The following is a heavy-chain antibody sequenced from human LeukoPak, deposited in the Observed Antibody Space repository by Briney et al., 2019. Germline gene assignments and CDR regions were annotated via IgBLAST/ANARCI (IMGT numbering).Heavy chain of an antibody. CDR3: ARVFIRSGWLLQENNAFDI. CDR1: GYTFTGYY. CDR2: INPNSGGT. D-gene: IGHD3-22*01. V-gene: IGHV1-2*02. J-gene: IGHJ3*02. Sequence: RASVKVSCKASGYTFTGYYMHWVRQAPGQGLEWMGWINPNSGGTNYAQKFQGRVTMTRDTSISTAYMELSRLRSDDTAVYYCARVFIRSGWLLQENNAFDIWGQGTMVTVSS.